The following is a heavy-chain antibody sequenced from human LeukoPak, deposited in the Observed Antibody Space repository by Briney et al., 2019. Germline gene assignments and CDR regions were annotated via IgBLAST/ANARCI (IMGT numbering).Heavy chain of an antibody. Sequence: GGSLRLSCAASGFTFSSYAMSWVRQAPGKGLEWVSAIGGSGGSGTTYYADSVKGRFTISRDNSKNTLYLQMNSLRAEDTAVYYCAKEDDFWSGYYNGYWGQGTLATVSS. CDR3: AKEDDFWSGYYNGY. D-gene: IGHD3-3*01. V-gene: IGHV3-23*01. CDR2: IGGSGGSGTT. CDR1: GFTFSSYA. J-gene: IGHJ4*02.